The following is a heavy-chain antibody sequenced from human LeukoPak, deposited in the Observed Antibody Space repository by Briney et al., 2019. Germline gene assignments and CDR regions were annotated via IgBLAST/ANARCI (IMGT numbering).Heavy chain of an antibody. CDR3: ARGRGYYDNRGVYSYYFDF. V-gene: IGHV1-8*03. J-gene: IGHJ4*02. CDR1: GCIFTTYD. D-gene: IGHD3-22*01. Sequence: ASVKVSCKTSGCIFTTYDINWVRQATGQGLEWMGWMNPHSGNTGYGQKFQGRVTITRNTPLSTAYMELSSLRSDDTAVYYCARGRGYYDNRGVYSYYFDFWGQGTLVTVSS. CDR2: MNPHSGNT.